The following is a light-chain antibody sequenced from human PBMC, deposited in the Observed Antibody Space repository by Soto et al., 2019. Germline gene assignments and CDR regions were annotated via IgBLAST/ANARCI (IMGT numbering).Light chain of an antibody. CDR3: QQRSNLLT. J-gene: IGKJ4*01. Sequence: EIVLTQSPGTLSLSPGERATLSCMASQSVSSSYLAWYQQKPGQAPRLLIYGASTRATDVPARFSGSGSGTDFTLTISSLEPEDFAVYYCQQRSNLLTFGGGTKVDIK. CDR1: QSVSSSY. CDR2: GAS. V-gene: IGKV3D-20*02.